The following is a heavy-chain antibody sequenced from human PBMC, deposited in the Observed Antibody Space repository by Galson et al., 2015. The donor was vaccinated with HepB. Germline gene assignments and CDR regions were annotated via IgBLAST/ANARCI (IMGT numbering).Heavy chain of an antibody. CDR1: GFSLSTSGMC. Sequence: PALVKPTQTLTLTCTFSGFSLSTSGMCVSWIRQPPGKALEWLARIDWDDDKYYSTSLKTRLTISKDTSKNQVVLTMTNMDPVDTATYYCARIHNTMSRDNDAFDIWGQGTMVTVSS. CDR3: ARIHNTMSRDNDAFDI. J-gene: IGHJ3*02. CDR2: IDWDDDK. V-gene: IGHV2-70*11. D-gene: IGHD2-2*01.